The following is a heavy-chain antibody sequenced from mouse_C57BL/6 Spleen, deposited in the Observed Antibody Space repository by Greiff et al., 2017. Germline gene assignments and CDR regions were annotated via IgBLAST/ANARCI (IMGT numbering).Heavy chain of an antibody. D-gene: IGHD1-1*01. CDR2: INPNYGTT. CDR1: GYSFTDYN. CDR3: ARGEDGQTLRVGYFDV. Sequence: VQLQQSGPELVKPGASVKISCKASGYSFTDYNMNWVKQSNGKSLEWIGVINPNYGTTSYNQKFKGKATLTVDQSSSTAYMQLNSLTSEDSAVYYCARGEDGQTLRVGYFDVWGTGTTVTVSS. J-gene: IGHJ1*03. V-gene: IGHV1-39*01.